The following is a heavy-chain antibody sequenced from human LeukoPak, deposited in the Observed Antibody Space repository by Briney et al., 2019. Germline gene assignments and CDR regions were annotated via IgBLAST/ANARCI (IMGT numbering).Heavy chain of an antibody. D-gene: IGHD6-13*01. CDR1: GGSFSGYY. J-gene: IGHJ4*02. Sequence: SETLSLTCAVYGGSFSGYYWSWIRQPPGKGLEWIGEINHSGSTNYNPSLKSRVTISVDTSKNQFSLKLSSVTAADTAVYYCARVRSSSWKFDYWGQGTLVTVSS. CDR3: ARVRSSSWKFDY. CDR2: INHSGST. V-gene: IGHV4-34*01.